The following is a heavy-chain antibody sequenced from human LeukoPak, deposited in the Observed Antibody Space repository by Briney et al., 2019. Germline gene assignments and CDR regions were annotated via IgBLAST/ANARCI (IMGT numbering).Heavy chain of an antibody. V-gene: IGHV1-18*01. D-gene: IGHD3-9*01. CDR2: IIAYNSNT. Sequence: ASVKVSCKASGGTFSSYALSWVRQAPGQGLEWMGRIIAYNSNTNYAQKLQGRVTMTTDTSTSTAYMELRSLRSDDTAVYYCAKDLPYYDILTGYPNWFDPWGQGTLVTVSS. J-gene: IGHJ5*02. CDR3: AKDLPYYDILTGYPNWFDP. CDR1: GGTFSSYA.